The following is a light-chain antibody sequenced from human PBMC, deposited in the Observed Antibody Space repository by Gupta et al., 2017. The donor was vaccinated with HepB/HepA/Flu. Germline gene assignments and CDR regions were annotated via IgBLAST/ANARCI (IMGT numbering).Light chain of an antibody. CDR3: QQYGSSPLT. J-gene: IGKJ4*01. CDR2: GAS. V-gene: IGKV3-20*01. Sequence: EIVLTQSPATLSLSPGERATLSCRASQRVSSSYLAWYQQKPGQAPRLLIYGASSRATGIPDRFSGSGSGTEFTLTISRLEPEDFAVYFCQQYGSSPLTFGGGTKVEIK. CDR1: QRVSSSY.